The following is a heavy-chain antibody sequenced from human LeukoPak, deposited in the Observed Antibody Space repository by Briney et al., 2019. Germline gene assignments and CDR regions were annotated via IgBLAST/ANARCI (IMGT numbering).Heavy chain of an antibody. CDR2: TYYTSKWSS. D-gene: IGHD2-2*02. V-gene: IGHV6-1*01. Sequence: SPTLLFTCAISGDSVSSNSVAWNWIRQSPSRGLEWLGRTYYTSKWSSDYAVSVKSRITITPDTSKNQFSLQLASVSPEDTAVYYCARGYLKPGFDHWGQASMATVSS. CDR3: ARGYLKPGFDH. CDR1: GDSVSSNSVA. J-gene: IGHJ5*02.